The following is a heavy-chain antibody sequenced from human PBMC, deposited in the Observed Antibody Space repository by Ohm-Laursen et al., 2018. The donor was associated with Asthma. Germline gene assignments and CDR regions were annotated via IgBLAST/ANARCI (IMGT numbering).Heavy chain of an antibody. J-gene: IGHJ3*01. V-gene: IGHV3-23*01. CDR2: ISGSGGST. CDR1: GFTFSSYA. D-gene: IGHD1-14*01. CDR3: ATYNQYNAFDL. Sequence: SLRLSCSASGFTFSSYAMSWVRQAPGKGLEWVSAISGSGGSTYYADSVKGRFTISRDNSKNTLYLQMNSLETEDTAVYFCATYNQYNAFDLWGQGTMVTVSS.